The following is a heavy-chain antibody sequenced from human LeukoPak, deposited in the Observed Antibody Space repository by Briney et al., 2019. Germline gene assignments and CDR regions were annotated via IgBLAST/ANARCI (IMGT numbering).Heavy chain of an antibody. CDR1: GFTFSSYG. CDR2: IRYDGSNK. Sequence: GGSLRLSCTASGFTFSSYGMHWVRQAPGKGLEWVAFIRYDGSNKYYADSVKGRFTISRDNSKNTLYLQMNSLRAEDTAVYYCAKSKGRGYSSSWYFDYWGQGTLVTVSS. J-gene: IGHJ4*02. V-gene: IGHV3-30*02. CDR3: AKSKGRGYSSSWYFDY. D-gene: IGHD6-13*01.